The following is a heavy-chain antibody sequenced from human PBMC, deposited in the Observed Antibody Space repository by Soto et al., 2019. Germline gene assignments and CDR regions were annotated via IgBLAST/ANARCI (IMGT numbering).Heavy chain of an antibody. V-gene: IGHV1-69*13. D-gene: IGHD6-6*01. CDR3: ARGEYSSSSGWFDP. CDR2: IIPIFGTA. J-gene: IGHJ5*02. CDR1: GGTFSSYA. Sequence: ASVKVSCKASGGTFSSYAISWVRQAPGQGLEWMGGIIPIFGTANYAQKFQGRVTITADESTNTAYMELSSLRSEDTAVDYCARGEYSSSSGWFDPWGQGTLVTVSS.